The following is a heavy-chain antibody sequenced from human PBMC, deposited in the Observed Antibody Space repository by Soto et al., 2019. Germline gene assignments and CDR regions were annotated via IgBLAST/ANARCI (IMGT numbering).Heavy chain of an antibody. J-gene: IGHJ4*02. Sequence: ASVKVSCKASGYTFTSKDINWVRQAPGQGLEWMGWMNTDSGNTGYAQKFQGRVTMTRDTSINTAYMELSSLESEDTAVYYCARDPVSGDCSGSYCYRADYWGQGTLVTVSS. CDR3: ARDPVSGDCSGSYCYRADY. CDR1: GYTFTSKD. V-gene: IGHV1-8*01. CDR2: MNTDSGNT. D-gene: IGHD2-15*01.